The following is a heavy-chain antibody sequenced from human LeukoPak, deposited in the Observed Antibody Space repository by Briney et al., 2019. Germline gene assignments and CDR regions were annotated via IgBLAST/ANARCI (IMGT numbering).Heavy chain of an antibody. CDR2: INHSGST. J-gene: IGHJ4*02. CDR1: GGSFSGYY. Sequence: SETLSLTCAVYGGSFSGYYWSWIRQPPGKGLEWIGEINHSGSTNYNPSLKSRVTISVDTSKNQFSLKLSSVTAADTAVYYCAKDFRTYCGSDCGIPDYWGQGTLVTVSS. CDR3: AKDFRTYCGSDCGIPDY. D-gene: IGHD2-21*02. V-gene: IGHV4-34*01.